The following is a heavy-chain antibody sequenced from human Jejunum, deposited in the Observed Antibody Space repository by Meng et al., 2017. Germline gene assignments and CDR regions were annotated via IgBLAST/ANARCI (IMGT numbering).Heavy chain of an antibody. D-gene: IGHD2-8*01. J-gene: IGHJ4*02. V-gene: IGHV1-3*01. CDR1: LYTLTNYA. Sequence: QVQSXXSGYXXTKPGPLVXXSCKPSLYTLTNYALHWVRQSTGQRLDWMGCINAGNGDTKNSQNVQGRVTITRDTTASTAYMELSSLGSEDTDVYDCATVISPGVDFFDFWGQGTLVTVSS. CDR3: ATVISPGVDFFDF. CDR2: INAGNGDT.